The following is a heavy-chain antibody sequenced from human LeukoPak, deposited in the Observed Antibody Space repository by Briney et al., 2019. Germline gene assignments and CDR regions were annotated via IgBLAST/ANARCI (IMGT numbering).Heavy chain of an antibody. D-gene: IGHD5-12*01. CDR1: GYTFTGYY. V-gene: IGHV1-2*02. Sequence: ASVKVSCKASGYTFTGYYMRWVRQAPGQGLEWMGWINPNSGGTNYAQKFQGRVTMTRDTSISTAYMELSRLRSDDTAVYYCALERPPGGYSGYDSSGYWGQGTLVTVSS. J-gene: IGHJ4*02. CDR3: ALERPPGGYSGYDSSGY. CDR2: INPNSGGT.